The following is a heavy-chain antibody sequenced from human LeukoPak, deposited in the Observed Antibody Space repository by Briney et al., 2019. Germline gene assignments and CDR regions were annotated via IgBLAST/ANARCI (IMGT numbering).Heavy chain of an antibody. CDR2: ISSSSSTI. CDR1: GFTFSSYS. CDR3: ARKRIAIDY. V-gene: IGHV3-48*04. Sequence: QPGGSLRLSCAASGFTFSSYSMNWVRQAPGKGLEWVSYISSSSSTIYYAGSVKGRFTISRDNAKNSLYLQMNSLRAEDTAVYYCARKRIAIDYWGQGTLVTVSS. J-gene: IGHJ4*02. D-gene: IGHD6-13*01.